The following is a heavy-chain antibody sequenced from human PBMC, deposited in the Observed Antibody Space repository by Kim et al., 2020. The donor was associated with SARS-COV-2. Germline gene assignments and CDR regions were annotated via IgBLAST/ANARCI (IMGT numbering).Heavy chain of an antibody. Sequence: SVKVSCKASGGTFSSYTISWVRQAPGQGLEWMGRIIPILGIANYAQKFQGRVTITADKSTSTAYMELSSLRSEDTAVYYCARALGIAVARVTYNWFDPWGQGTLVTVSS. D-gene: IGHD6-19*01. CDR2: IIPILGIA. CDR3: ARALGIAVARVTYNWFDP. J-gene: IGHJ5*02. V-gene: IGHV1-69*02. CDR1: GGTFSSYT.